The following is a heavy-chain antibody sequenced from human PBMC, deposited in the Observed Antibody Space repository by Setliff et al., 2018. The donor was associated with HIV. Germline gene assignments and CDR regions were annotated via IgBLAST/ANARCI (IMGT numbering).Heavy chain of an antibody. Sequence: SVKVSCKASGGGFSNHAITWVRQAPGQGLEWMGGITPVYGTANFARKFQGRVTITADESTRIAYMELSSLTSEDTAIYYCARGALVVSGVSGFDSWGPGTPVTV. CDR2: ITPVYGTA. V-gene: IGHV1-69*13. CDR1: GGGFSNHA. D-gene: IGHD7-27*01. J-gene: IGHJ5*01. CDR3: ARGALVVSGVSGFDS.